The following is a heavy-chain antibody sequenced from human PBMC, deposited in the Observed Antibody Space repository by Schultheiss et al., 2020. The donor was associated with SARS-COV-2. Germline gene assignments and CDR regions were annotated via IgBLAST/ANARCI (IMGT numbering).Heavy chain of an antibody. J-gene: IGHJ3*02. CDR3: ARAQIAAAGPYDAFDI. Sequence: ASVKVSCKASGYTFTGYYMHWVRQAPGQGLEWMGWNNPNSGGTNYAQKFQGWVTMTRDTSISTAYMELSRLRSDDTAVYYCARAQIAAAGPYDAFDIWGQGTMVTVSS. V-gene: IGHV1-2*04. D-gene: IGHD6-13*01. CDR1: GYTFTGYY. CDR2: NNPNSGGT.